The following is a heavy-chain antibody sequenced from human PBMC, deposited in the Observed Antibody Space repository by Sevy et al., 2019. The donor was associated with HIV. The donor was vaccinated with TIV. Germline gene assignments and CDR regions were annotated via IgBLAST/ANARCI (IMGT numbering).Heavy chain of an antibody. J-gene: IGHJ4*02. Sequence: GRSLRLSCAVSGFSFSHYAFHWVRQAPGKGLEWVSLISYDGTDKYYADSVKGRFTISRDNSKNTLYLQMNSLRGNDTAVYYCARVAVSYCTNDCYHRFDYWGPGALVTVSS. V-gene: IGHV3-30-3*01. CDR1: GFSFSHYA. CDR3: ARVAVSYCTNDCYHRFDY. D-gene: IGHD2-8*01. CDR2: ISYDGTDK.